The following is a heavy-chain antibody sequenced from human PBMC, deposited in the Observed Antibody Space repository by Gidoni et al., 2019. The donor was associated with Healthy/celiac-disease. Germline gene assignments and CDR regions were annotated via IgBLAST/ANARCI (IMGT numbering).Heavy chain of an antibody. CDR3: ARDADIVVVVAANSAFDI. D-gene: IGHD2-15*01. CDR2: INPSGGST. J-gene: IGHJ3*02. V-gene: IGHV1-46*01. CDR1: GYTFPSYY. Sequence: QVQLVQSGAEVKKPGASVKVSCKASGYTFPSYYMHGVRQAPGQGLEWMGIINPSGGSTSYAQKFQGRVTMTRDTSTSTVYMELSSLRSEDTAVYYCARDADIVVVVAANSAFDIWGQGTMVTVSS.